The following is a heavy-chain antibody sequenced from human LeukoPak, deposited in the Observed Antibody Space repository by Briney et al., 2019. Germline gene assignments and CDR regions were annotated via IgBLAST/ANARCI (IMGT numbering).Heavy chain of an antibody. V-gene: IGHV4-4*07. J-gene: IGHJ6*03. Sequence: PSETLSLTCNVSGGSIINDYWSWIRQPAGKGLEWIGRIYTSGSTNYNPSLKSRVTISVDKSKNQLSLKLRSVTAADAAVYYCGRGRGNYSSGSYAYYYYMDVWGKGTTVTVSS. CDR1: GGSIINDY. D-gene: IGHD3-10*01. CDR2: IYTSGST. CDR3: GRGRGNYSSGSYAYYYYMDV.